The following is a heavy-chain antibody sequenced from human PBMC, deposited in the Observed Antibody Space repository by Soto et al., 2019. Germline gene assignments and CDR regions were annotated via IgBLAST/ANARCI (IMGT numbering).Heavy chain of an antibody. V-gene: IGHV1-8*01. CDR2: MNPNSGNT. CDR3: ASGTVGDYIDY. D-gene: IGHD1-26*01. J-gene: IGHJ4*02. Sequence: QVQLVQSGAEVKKPGASVKVSCKASGYTFTSDDINWVRQAPGQGLDWMGWMNPNSGNTGYAQKFQGRVTMTRDTSISTAYMELSSLRSDDTAVYYCASGTVGDYIDYWGQGTLVTVSS. CDR1: GYTFTSDD.